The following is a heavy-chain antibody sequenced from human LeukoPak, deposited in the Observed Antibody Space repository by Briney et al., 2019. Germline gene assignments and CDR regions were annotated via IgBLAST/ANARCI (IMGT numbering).Heavy chain of an antibody. V-gene: IGHV4-59*01. J-gene: IGHJ4*02. Sequence: SETLSLTCTVSGGSISRNYWSWIRKPPGKGLQWIGYIYYTGSINYNPSLKSRVTISVDTSKNQFSLRLSFVTAADTAVYYCARALGSVGYVYFDYWGQGTLVTVSS. CDR2: IYYTGSI. D-gene: IGHD5-12*01. CDR1: GGSISRNY. CDR3: ARALGSVGYVYFDY.